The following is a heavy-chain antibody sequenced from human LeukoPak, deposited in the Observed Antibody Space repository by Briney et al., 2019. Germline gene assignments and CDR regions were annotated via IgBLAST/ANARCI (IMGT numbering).Heavy chain of an antibody. D-gene: IGHD4-17*01. CDR3: AKDRGYTVTVYYFDY. V-gene: IGHV3-30*18. Sequence: GGSLRLSCAASGFTFSSYGMHWVRQAPGKGLEWVAVISYDGSNKYYADSVKGRFTISRDNSKNTLYLQMNSLRAEDTAVYYCAKDRGYTVTVYYFDYWGQGTLVTVSS. J-gene: IGHJ4*02. CDR2: ISYDGSNK. CDR1: GFTFSSYG.